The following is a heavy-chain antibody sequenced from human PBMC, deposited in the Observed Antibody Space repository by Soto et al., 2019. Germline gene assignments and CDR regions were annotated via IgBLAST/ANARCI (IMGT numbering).Heavy chain of an antibody. Sequence: ASVKVSCKASGYTFTGYYMHWVRQAPGQGLEWMGWINPNSGGTNYAQKFQGWVTMTRDTSISTTYMELSRLSSDDTAVYYCARDNGGITITVGGVQHTDFDYWGQGTLVTVSP. CDR3: ARDNGGITITVGGVQHTDFDY. CDR1: GYTFTGYY. CDR2: INPNSGGT. D-gene: IGHD3-16*01. J-gene: IGHJ4*02. V-gene: IGHV1-2*04.